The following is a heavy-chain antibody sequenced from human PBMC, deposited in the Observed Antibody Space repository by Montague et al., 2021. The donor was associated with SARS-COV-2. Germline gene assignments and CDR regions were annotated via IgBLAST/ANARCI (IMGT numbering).Heavy chain of an antibody. CDR2: ISISDGNT. V-gene: IGHV3-23*01. CDR1: GFTFSSYA. D-gene: IGHD6-13*01. J-gene: IGHJ3*02. Sequence: SLRLSCAASGFTFSSYAMSWVRQAPGKGLEWVSTISISDGNTYYADSVKGRFTISRDKSKNTLYLQMNSLSAEETAVYYCAKGRQRVGDDAFDIWGQGTMVTVSS. CDR3: AKGRQRVGDDAFDI.